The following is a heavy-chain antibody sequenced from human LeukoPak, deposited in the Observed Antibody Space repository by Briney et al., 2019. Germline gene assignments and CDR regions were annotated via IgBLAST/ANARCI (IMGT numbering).Heavy chain of an antibody. CDR2: ISYGGSNK. Sequence: PGRSLRLSCAASGFTFSSYGMHWVRQAPGKGLEWVAVISYGGSNKYYADSVKGRFTISRDNSKNTLYLQMNSLRAEDTAVYYCAKEGGILTGYYATLFDYWGQGTLVTVSS. CDR3: AKEGGILTGYYATLFDY. V-gene: IGHV3-30*18. J-gene: IGHJ4*02. D-gene: IGHD3-9*01. CDR1: GFTFSSYG.